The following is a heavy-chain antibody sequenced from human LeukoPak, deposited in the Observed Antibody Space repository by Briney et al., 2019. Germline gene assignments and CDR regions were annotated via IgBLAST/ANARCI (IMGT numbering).Heavy chain of an antibody. D-gene: IGHD3-10*02. CDR3: ARDGATMYDAFDI. J-gene: IGHJ3*02. Sequence: PGGSLRLSCAASGFTVSSNYMSWVRQAPGKGLEWVSVIYSGGSTYYADSVKGRFTISRDNSKNTLYLQMNSLRAEDTAVYYCARDGATMYDAFDIWGQGTMVTVSS. CDR2: IYSGGST. CDR1: GFTVSSNY. V-gene: IGHV3-66*01.